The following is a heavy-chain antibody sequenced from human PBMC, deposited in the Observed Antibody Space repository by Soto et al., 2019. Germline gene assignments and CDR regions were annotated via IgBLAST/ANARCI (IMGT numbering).Heavy chain of an antibody. CDR1: GFTFSSYA. CDR3: AKGPTVTTPSYFDY. V-gene: IGHV3-23*01. J-gene: IGHJ4*02. CDR2: ISGGGGST. D-gene: IGHD4-17*01. Sequence: PGGSLRLSCADSGFTFSSYAMSWVRQAPGKGLEWVSAISGGGGSTYYADSVKGRFTISRDNSKNTLYLQMNSLRAEDTAVYYCAKGPTVTTPSYFDYWGQGTLVTVSS.